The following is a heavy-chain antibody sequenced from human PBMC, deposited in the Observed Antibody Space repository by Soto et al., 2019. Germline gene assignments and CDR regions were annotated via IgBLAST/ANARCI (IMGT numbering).Heavy chain of an antibody. J-gene: IGHJ5*02. CDR2: IYSGGRT. CDR3: ASSNCNSGSSRNWFDP. Sequence: EVQLVESGGGLVQPGGSLRLSCAASGFSVTYTYMSSIRQAPGKGLEWVSVIYSGGRTFYADSVRGRFTISREEGKNTNYPNMHSLRPQYTAVFFCASSNCNSGSSRNWFDPWGQR. D-gene: IGHD1-26*01. CDR1: GFSVTYTY. V-gene: IGHV3-66*01.